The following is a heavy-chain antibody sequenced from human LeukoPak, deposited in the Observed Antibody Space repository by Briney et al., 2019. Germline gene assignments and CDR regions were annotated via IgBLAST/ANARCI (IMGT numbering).Heavy chain of an antibody. V-gene: IGHV1-69*06. CDR1: GGTFIIYA. J-gene: IGHJ4*02. Sequence: ASVKVSCKASGGTFIIYAISWVRQAPGQGLEWMGGIIPIFGTANYAQKFQGRVTITADKSTSTAYMELSSLRSEDTAVYYCARVAPGSGGGDYWGQGTLVTVSS. D-gene: IGHD3-10*01. CDR3: ARVAPGSGGGDY. CDR2: IIPIFGTA.